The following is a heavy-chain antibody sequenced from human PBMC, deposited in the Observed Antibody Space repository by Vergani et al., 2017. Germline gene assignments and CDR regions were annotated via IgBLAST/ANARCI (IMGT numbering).Heavy chain of an antibody. V-gene: IGHV3-43*01. J-gene: IGHJ4*02. CDR1: GFTFDDYT. D-gene: IGHD2-21*02. Sequence: EVQLVESGGVVVKPGGSLRLSCAASGFTFDDYTMHWVRQAPGKGLEWVSLISWDGGSTYYADSVKGRFTISRDNSKNSLYLQMNSLRTEDTALYYCAKASCGGDCYTPDYWGQGTLVTVSS. CDR2: ISWDGGST. CDR3: AKASCGGDCYTPDY.